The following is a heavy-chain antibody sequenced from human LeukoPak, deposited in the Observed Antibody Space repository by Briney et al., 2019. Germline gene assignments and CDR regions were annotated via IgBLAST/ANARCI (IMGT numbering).Heavy chain of an antibody. D-gene: IGHD1-7*01. CDR3: AKDERNWNYNLASQTYD. V-gene: IGHV3-23*01. Sequence: GGSLRLSCAASGLTFSSYAMSWVRQAPGKGLEWDSAISGSGVSTYYADSVKGRFTVSRDNSKNTLYLQMSSLRAEDTAVYYCAKDERNWNYNLASQTYDWGQGTLVTVSS. CDR2: ISGSGVST. J-gene: IGHJ4*02. CDR1: GLTFSSYA.